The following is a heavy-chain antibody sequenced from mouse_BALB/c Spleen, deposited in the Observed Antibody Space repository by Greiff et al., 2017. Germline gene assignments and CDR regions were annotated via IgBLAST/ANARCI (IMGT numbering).Heavy chain of an antibody. J-gene: IGHJ2*01. CDR2: ISYSGST. D-gene: IGHD2-1*01. Sequence: VQLKESGPGLVKPSQSLSLTCTVTGYSITSDYAWNWIRQFPGNKLEWMGYISYSGSTSYNPSLKSRISITRDTSKNQFFLQLNSVTTEDTATYYCARGNWYYFDYWGQGTTLTVSS. V-gene: IGHV3-2*02. CDR3: ARGNWYYFDY. CDR1: GYSITSDYA.